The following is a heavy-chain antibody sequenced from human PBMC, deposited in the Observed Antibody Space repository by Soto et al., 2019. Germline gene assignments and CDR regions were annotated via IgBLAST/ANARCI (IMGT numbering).Heavy chain of an antibody. CDR3: ARGSRYLSTGYYFDN. CDR2: IVPVFGTP. Sequence: QVQLVQSGAEVKEPGSSVKVSCKASGGVFSNYALTWVRQAPGLGLEWVGGIVPVFGTPNYAPKFQDRVTVTADESTRTGYMELSSLTSEDTAMHYCARGSRYLSTGYYFDNWGQGTLVTVSS. J-gene: IGHJ5*02. CDR1: GGVFSNYA. V-gene: IGHV1-69*01. D-gene: IGHD3-22*01.